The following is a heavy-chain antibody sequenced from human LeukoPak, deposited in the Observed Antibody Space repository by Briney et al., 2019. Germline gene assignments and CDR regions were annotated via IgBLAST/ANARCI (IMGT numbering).Heavy chain of an antibody. CDR2: IYSSGST. D-gene: IGHD6-13*01. J-gene: IGHJ4*02. CDR1: GGSIDSRSYY. V-gene: IGHV4-39*01. CDR3: ARLHSTHSSNS. Sequence: SETLSLTCTVSGGSIDSRSYYRGWIRQPPGKGLEWIGSIYSSGSTYYNPSLKSRVTISVDTSKNQSSLRLSSVTAADTAVYYCARLHSTHSSNSWGQGTLVTVSS.